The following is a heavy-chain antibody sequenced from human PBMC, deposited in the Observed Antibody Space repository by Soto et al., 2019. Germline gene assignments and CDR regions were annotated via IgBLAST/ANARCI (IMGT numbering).Heavy chain of an antibody. CDR2: IDWDDDK. J-gene: IGHJ4*02. D-gene: IGHD3-22*01. Sequence: GSGPTLVNPTQTLTLTCTFSGFSLSTSGMCVSWIRQPPGKALEWLALIDWDDDKYYSTSLKTRLTISKDTSKNQVVLTMTNMDPVDTATYYCARTYYDSSGYYYRMTRFGHLMPDFDYWGQGTLVTVSS. CDR3: ARTYYDSSGYYYRMTRFGHLMPDFDY. V-gene: IGHV2-70*01. CDR1: GFSLSTSGMC.